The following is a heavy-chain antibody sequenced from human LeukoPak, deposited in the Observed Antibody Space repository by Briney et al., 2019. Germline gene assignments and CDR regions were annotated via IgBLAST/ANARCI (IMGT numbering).Heavy chain of an antibody. CDR3: ARDVYYYDSSGYRGGRGYYMDV. CDR2: INPSGCST. Sequence: ASVKVSCKASGYTFTSYYMHWVRQAPGQGLEWMGIINPSGCSTSYAQKFQGRVTMTRDMSTSTVYMELSSLRSEDTAVYYCARDVYYYDSSGYRGGRGYYMDVWGKGTTVTVSS. V-gene: IGHV1-46*01. CDR1: GYTFTSYY. J-gene: IGHJ6*03. D-gene: IGHD3-22*01.